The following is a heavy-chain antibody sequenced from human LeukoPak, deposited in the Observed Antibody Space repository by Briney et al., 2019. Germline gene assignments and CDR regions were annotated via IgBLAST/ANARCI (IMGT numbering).Heavy chain of an antibody. V-gene: IGHV3-23*01. J-gene: IGHJ4*02. CDR3: AKARTANDYGAGSFYKGFDS. CDR2: VSASGFT. CDR1: GFSAFGLSSYA. D-gene: IGHD3-10*01. Sequence: GRSLRLSCVASGFSAFGLSSYAMSWVRQAPGKGLEWVSVVSASGFTSYADSVKGRFTISRDKSKNTVYLDMDTLRAEDTALYYCAKARTANDYGAGSFYKGFDSWGQGTLVTVSS.